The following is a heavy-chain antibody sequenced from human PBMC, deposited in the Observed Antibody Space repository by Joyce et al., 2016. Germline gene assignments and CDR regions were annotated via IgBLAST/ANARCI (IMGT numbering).Heavy chain of an antibody. J-gene: IGHJ2*01. CDR1: GFTFSSYT. CDR2: ISTDSSYL. Sequence: EVQLVESGGGLVKPGESLRLSCAGSGFTFSSYTMNWVRQAPGKWLGWVSFISTDSSYLYYADSVKGRFTVSRDNARKSLYLQMDSLRPEDSAVYYCARDAIAARSMHWYVDLWGRGTLVTVSS. V-gene: IGHV3-21*02. D-gene: IGHD6-6*01. CDR3: ARDAIAARSMHWYVDL.